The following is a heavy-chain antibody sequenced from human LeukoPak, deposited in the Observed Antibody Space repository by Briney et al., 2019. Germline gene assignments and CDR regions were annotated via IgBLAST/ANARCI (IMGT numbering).Heavy chain of an antibody. V-gene: IGHV1-18*01. Sequence: ASVKLSCTASGYTFTSYGISWVRQSPGQGLEWLGWISAYNGNTNYAQKLQGRVTMTTDTSTSTAYMELRSLRSDDTAVYYCARDRTPTEYYYFDYWGQGTLVTVSS. D-gene: IGHD2/OR15-2a*01. CDR3: ARDRTPTEYYYFDY. CDR2: ISAYNGNT. CDR1: GYTFTSYG. J-gene: IGHJ4*02.